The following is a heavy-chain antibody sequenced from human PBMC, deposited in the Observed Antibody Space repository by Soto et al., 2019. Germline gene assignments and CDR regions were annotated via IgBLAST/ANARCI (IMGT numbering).Heavy chain of an antibody. V-gene: IGHV4-30-2*01. CDR3: ARDKITGLFDY. J-gene: IGHJ4*02. CDR1: GGSISGGGYS. CDR2: INHSGST. Sequence: SETLSLTCAVSGGSISGGGYSWIWIRQPPGTGLEWIGEINHSGSTNYNPSLKSRVTISVDTSKNQFSLKLTSVTAADTAVYYCARDKITGLFDYWGQGTLVTVSS. D-gene: IGHD2-8*02.